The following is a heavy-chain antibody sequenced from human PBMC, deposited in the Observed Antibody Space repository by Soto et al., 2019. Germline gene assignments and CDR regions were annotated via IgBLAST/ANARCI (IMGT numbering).Heavy chain of an antibody. J-gene: IGHJ6*02. CDR2: ISSSSSTI. CDR3: AKSLYDFWSGYSYYYGMDV. CDR1: GLTFSSKW. D-gene: IGHD3-3*01. Sequence: GGSLRLSCAVSGLTFSSKWMHWVRQAPGKGLEWVSYISSSSSTIYYADSVKGRFTISRDNSKNTLYLQMNSLRAEDTAVYYCAKSLYDFWSGYSYYYGMDVWGQGTTVTVSS. V-gene: IGHV3-48*01.